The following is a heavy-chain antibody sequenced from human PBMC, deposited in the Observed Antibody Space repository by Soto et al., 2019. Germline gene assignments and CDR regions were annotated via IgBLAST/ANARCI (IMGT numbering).Heavy chain of an antibody. CDR1: GGSISSSSYY. CDR2: IYYSGST. CDR3: ARRFYDSSGYFDY. J-gene: IGHJ4*02. Sequence: SETLSLTCTVSGGSISSSSYYWGWIRQPPGKGLEWIGSIYYSGSTYYNPSLKSRVTISVDTSKNQFSLKLSSVTAADTAVYYCARRFYDSSGYFDYWGQGTLVTVSS. D-gene: IGHD3-22*01. V-gene: IGHV4-39*01.